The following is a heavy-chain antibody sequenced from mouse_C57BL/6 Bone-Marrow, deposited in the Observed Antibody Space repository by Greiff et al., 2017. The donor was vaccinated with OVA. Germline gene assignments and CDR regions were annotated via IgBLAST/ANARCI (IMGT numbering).Heavy chain of an antibody. J-gene: IGHJ2*01. CDR2: IYPGSGRT. D-gene: IGHD2-12*01. Sequence: QVQLQQPGAELVKPGASVKMSCKASGYTFTSYWLTWVKQRPGQGLEWIGDIYPGSGRTNYNEKFKSKATLSVDTSSSTAYMQLISLTSEDSTVYYCARRDLYCYSFDYWGQGTTLTGSS. CDR1: GYTFTSYW. V-gene: IGHV1-55*01. CDR3: ARRDLYCYSFDY.